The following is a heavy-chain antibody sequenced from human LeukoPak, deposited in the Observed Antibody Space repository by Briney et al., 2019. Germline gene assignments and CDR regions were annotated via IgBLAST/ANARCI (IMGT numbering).Heavy chain of an antibody. V-gene: IGHV1-69*13. D-gene: IGHD5-18*01. CDR2: IIPIFGTA. Sequence: AASVKVSCKASGGTFSSYAISWVRQAPGQGLEWMGGIIPIFGTANYAQKFQGRVTITADESTSTAYTELSSLRSEDTAVYYCARRGYSYGNFDYWGQGTLVTVSS. CDR1: GGTFSSYA. CDR3: ARRGYSYGNFDY. J-gene: IGHJ4*02.